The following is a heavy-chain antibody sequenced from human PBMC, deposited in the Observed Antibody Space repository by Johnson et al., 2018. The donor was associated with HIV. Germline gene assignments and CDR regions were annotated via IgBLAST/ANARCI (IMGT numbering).Heavy chain of an antibody. CDR1: GFTFSSYA. V-gene: IGHV3-30*04. CDR2: ISYDGSNK. J-gene: IGHJ3*02. Sequence: QVQLVESGGGVVQPGRSLRLSCAASGFTFSSYAMHWVRQAPGKGLEWVAVISYDGSNKYYADSVKGLFTISRDNSKNTLYLQMNSLRDEDTAVYYCARDNGIAAAGDLDIWGQGTMVTVSS. D-gene: IGHD6-13*01. CDR3: ARDNGIAAAGDLDI.